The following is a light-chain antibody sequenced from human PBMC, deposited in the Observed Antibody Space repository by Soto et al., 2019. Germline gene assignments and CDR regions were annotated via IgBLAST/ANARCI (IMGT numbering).Light chain of an antibody. J-gene: IGKJ4*01. V-gene: IGKV3-15*01. CDR3: QQYNNWPLT. CDR2: AAS. CDR1: QAIGRN. Sequence: EIVVPQYTDTLSGSPGGSATPSCRATQAIGRNLAWCQQKPGQAPRLLIYAASTRATGIPGRFSGSGSGTEFTLTISSLQSEDFAVYYCQQYNNWPLTFGGGTKV.